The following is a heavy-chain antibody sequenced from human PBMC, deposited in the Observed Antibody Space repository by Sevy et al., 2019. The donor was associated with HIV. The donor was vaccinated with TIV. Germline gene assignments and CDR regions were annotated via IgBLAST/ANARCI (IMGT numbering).Heavy chain of an antibody. D-gene: IGHD2-21*02. J-gene: IGHJ4*02. CDR1: GGTFRSYI. CDR2: IITSAGKG. V-gene: IGHV1-69*13. Sequence: ASVKVSCRTFGGTFRSYIIAWMRQAPGQGIEWMGGIITSAGKGNYAQKFRGRVTITADDSSSTTYMEMSRLRSEDTAIYYCSRVYSCGGACYYFDYWGQGTLVTVSS. CDR3: SRVYSCGGACYYFDY.